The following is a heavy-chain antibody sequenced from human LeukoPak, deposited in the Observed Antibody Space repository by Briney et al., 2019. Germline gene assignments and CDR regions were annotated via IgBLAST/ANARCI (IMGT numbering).Heavy chain of an antibody. CDR3: ARGSEGWFDP. V-gene: IGHV3-48*03. J-gene: IGHJ5*02. CDR2: IKSSGDKI. CDR1: GFTFSSYE. D-gene: IGHD1-14*01. Sequence: GGSLRLSCAASGFTFSSYEMNWVRQAPRKGPEWVAYIKSSGDKIYYADSVKGRFTISRDNAQNSLYLQMNSVRVEDTAIYYCARGSEGWFDPWGQGTLVTVSS.